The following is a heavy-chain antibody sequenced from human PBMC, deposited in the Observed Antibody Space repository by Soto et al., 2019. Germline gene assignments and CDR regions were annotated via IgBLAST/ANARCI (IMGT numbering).Heavy chain of an antibody. D-gene: IGHD3-3*01. CDR2: ISTDGSTT. Sequence: GGSVGLCCAASGFTCSRYWMHWVRQAPGEGLVWVSGISTDGSTTRYVDSVKGRFTISRDNVKSTLYLQMSSLRAEDTAVYYSARDDFFVVGFSRGFDIFAQGTVVTVSS. CDR3: ARDDFFVVGFSRGFDI. CDR1: GFTCSRYW. J-gene: IGHJ3*02. V-gene: IGHV3-74*01.